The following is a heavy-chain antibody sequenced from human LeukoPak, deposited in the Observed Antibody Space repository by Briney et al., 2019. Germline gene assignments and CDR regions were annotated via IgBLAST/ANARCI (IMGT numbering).Heavy chain of an antibody. J-gene: IGHJ4*02. CDR1: GGTISSYY. D-gene: IGHD3-22*01. V-gene: IGHV4-59*01. CDR3: AREGSSGYYSDY. Sequence: AETLTLSCTVSGGTISSYYMSWIRQPPGKGLEWVGYIYNSGSTNYNPSLKSRVTISVDTSKNQFSLKLSSVTAADTAVYYCAREGSSGYYSDYWGQGTLVTVSS. CDR2: IYNSGST.